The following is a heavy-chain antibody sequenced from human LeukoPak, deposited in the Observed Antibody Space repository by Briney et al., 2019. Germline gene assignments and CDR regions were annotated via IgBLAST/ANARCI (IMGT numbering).Heavy chain of an antibody. CDR1: GFTFSSYS. J-gene: IGHJ6*02. CDR2: ISSSSSTI. V-gene: IGHV3-48*01. D-gene: IGHD2-15*01. Sequence: GGSLRLSCAASGFTFSSYSMNWVRQAPGKGLEWVSYISSSSSTIYYADSVKGRFTISRDNAKNSLYLQMNSLRAEDTAVYYCASTCSGGSCYYHYYYGMDVWGQGTTVTVSS. CDR3: ASTCSGGSCYYHYYYGMDV.